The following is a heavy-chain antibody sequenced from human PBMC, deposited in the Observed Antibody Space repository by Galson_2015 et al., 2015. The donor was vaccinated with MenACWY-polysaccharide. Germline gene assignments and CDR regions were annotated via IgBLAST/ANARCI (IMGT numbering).Heavy chain of an antibody. CDR1: GFTFSTYA. Sequence: SLRLSCAASGFTFSTYAMNWVRQAPGKGLEWVSTISSSGGNTYYADSVKGRFTISRDNSKNTLYLQMNSLGAEDTAVYYCARQTARRYSAALDIWGQGTMVTVSS. CDR2: ISSSGGNT. J-gene: IGHJ3*02. D-gene: IGHD1-14*01. V-gene: IGHV3-23*01. CDR3: ARQTARRYSAALDI.